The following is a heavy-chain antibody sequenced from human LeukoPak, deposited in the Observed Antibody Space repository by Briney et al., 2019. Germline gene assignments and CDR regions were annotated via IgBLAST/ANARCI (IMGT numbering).Heavy chain of an antibody. CDR3: ATDLGSGSLVRGVIITY. CDR1: GYTLTELS. J-gene: IGHJ4*02. CDR2: FDPEDGET. Sequence: ASVKVSCKVSGYTLTELSMHWVRQAPGKGLEWMGGFDPEDGETIYAQKFQDRVTMTEDTSTDTAYMELSSLRSEDTAVYYCATDLGSGSLVRGVIITYWGQGTLVTVSS. D-gene: IGHD3-10*01. V-gene: IGHV1-24*01.